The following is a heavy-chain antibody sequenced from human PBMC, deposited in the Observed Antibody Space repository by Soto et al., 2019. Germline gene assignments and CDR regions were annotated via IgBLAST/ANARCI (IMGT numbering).Heavy chain of an antibody. CDR2: IRSKAYGGTT. V-gene: IGHV3-49*03. D-gene: IGHD3-3*01. J-gene: IGHJ6*02. CDR1: GFTFGDYA. Sequence: GGSLRLCCTASGFTFGDYAMSWFRQAPGKGLEWVGFIRSKAYGGTTEYAASVKGRFTISRDDSKSIAYLQMNSLKTEDTAVYYCTRVRFLEWLFKTYGMDVSGQGTTVTVSS. CDR3: TRVRFLEWLFKTYGMDV.